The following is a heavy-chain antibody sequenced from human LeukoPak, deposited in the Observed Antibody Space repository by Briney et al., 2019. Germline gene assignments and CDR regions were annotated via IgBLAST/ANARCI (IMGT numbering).Heavy chain of an antibody. D-gene: IGHD3-16*02. CDR1: GGSISSSNYY. CDR2: IYYSGST. J-gene: IGHJ3*02. CDR3: ARLTTDYVWGSYRSGDDAFDI. V-gene: IGHV4-39*01. Sequence: SETVSLTCTVSGGSISSSNYYWGWIRQPPGKGLECIGSIYYSGSTYYNPSLKSRVTISVDTSKNQFSLKLSSVTAADTAVYYCARLTTDYVWGSYRSGDDAFDIWGQGTMVTVSS.